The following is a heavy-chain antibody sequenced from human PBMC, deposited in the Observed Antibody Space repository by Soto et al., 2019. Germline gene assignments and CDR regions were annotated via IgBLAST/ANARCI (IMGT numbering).Heavy chain of an antibody. J-gene: IGHJ4*02. Sequence: SGFTFSSYWMHWVRQAPGKGLVWVSRINSDGSSTSYADSVKGRFTISRDNAKNTLYLQTNSLRAEDTAVYYCAVAVAGPTAIGYWGQGTLVTVS. CDR1: GFTFSSYW. D-gene: IGHD6-19*01. V-gene: IGHV3-74*01. CDR2: INSDGSST. CDR3: AVAVAGPTAIGY.